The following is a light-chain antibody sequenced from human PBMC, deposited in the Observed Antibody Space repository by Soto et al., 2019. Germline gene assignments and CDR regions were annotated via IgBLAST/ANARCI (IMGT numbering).Light chain of an antibody. CDR2: RNN. CDR3: AAWDDSLFWV. V-gene: IGLV1-47*01. Sequence: QSVLTQPPSASGTPGQRVTISCSGSSSNIGSNYVYWYQQLPGTAPKLLIYRNNQRPSGVPDRFSGSKSSTSASLAISGLRSEDEADYYCAAWDDSLFWVFGGGTQLTVL. J-gene: IGLJ3*02. CDR1: SSNIGSNY.